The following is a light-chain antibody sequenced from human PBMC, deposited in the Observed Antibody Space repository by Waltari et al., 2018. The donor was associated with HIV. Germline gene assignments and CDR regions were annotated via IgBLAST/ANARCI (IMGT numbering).Light chain of an antibody. CDR1: QNVGAF. Sequence: IRLTQSPSTLSAPAGDRVPITCRAGQNVGAFLAWYQQKPGKPPKLLIFQASILEGGVPSRFSGSVSGSDFTLTINGLQSDDFATYYCHQYASFSGTFGQGTKVEL. CDR2: QAS. J-gene: IGKJ1*01. V-gene: IGKV1-5*03. CDR3: HQYASFSGT.